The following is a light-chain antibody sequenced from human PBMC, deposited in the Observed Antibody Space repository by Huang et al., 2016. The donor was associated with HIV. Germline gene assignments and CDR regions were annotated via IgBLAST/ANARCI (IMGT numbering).Light chain of an antibody. CDR2: GAS. V-gene: IGKV3-15*01. Sequence: EIVMTQSPATLSVSPGARATLSCRASQSVSSTLAWYQQKPGQAPRLLIYGASTRATGIPARVSGSGSGTDFTLTISSLQSEDFAVYYCQQYNNWPRTFGQGTKVEIK. CDR3: QQYNNWPRT. J-gene: IGKJ1*01. CDR1: QSVSST.